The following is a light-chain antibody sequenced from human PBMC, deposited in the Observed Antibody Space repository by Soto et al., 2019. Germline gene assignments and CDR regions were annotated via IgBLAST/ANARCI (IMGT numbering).Light chain of an antibody. J-gene: IGLJ3*02. V-gene: IGLV1-40*01. CDR1: SSDIGAGYR. Sequence: QSVLTQPPSVSGAPGERVTISCTGSSSDIGAGYRVRWYQQVPGTAPKLLMFNDDQRPSGVPDRFSGSRSGTSASLAISGLQSDDEADYFCSTWDDSLNGGVFGGGTKLTVL. CDR2: NDD. CDR3: STWDDSLNGGV.